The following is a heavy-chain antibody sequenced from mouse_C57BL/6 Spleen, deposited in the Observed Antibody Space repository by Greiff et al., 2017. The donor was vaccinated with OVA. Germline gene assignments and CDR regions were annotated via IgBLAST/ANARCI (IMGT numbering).Heavy chain of an antibody. D-gene: IGHD1-1*01. CDR1: GFTFSDYG. CDR2: ISSGSSTI. J-gene: IGHJ4*01. CDR3: ARGATVAATGAMDY. Sequence: EVQLQESGGGLVKPGGSLKLSCAASGFTFSDYGMHWVRQAPEKGLEWVAYISSGSSTIYYADTVKGRFTISRDNAKNTLFLQMTSLRSEDTAMYYCARGATVAATGAMDYWGQGTSVTVSS. V-gene: IGHV5-17*01.